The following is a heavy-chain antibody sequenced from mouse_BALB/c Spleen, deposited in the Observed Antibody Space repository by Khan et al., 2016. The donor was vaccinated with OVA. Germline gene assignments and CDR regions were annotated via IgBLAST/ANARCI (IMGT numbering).Heavy chain of an antibody. V-gene: IGHV3-8*02. J-gene: IGHJ3*01. CDR2: MIYSGNT. CDR3: ARSTYRYAFAY. D-gene: IGHD2-12*01. Sequence: EVQLQESGPSLVKPSQTLSLTCSVTGDSITSGYWSWIRKFPGNKLEYMGYMIYSGNTYYNPSLKRRISITRHTSNNQYYLQLNSVTTEDTATSYCARSTYRYAFAYGGQGTLVTVSA. CDR1: GDSITSGY.